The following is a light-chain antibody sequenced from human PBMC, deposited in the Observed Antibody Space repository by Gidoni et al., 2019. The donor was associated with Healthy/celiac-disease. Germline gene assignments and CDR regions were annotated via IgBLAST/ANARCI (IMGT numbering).Light chain of an antibody. CDR3: QQSYSTPPIT. V-gene: IGKV1-39*01. Sequence: DIQMTHSPASLSAAVGDRVTITFRASQSISSYLNWYQQKPGKAPQLLIYAASSLQSGVPSRFSGSGSGTDFTLTISSLQPEDFATYYCQQSYSTPPITFGQGTRLEIK. J-gene: IGKJ5*01. CDR1: QSISSY. CDR2: AAS.